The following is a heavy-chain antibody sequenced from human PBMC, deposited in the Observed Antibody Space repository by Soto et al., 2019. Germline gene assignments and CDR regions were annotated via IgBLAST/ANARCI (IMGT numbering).Heavy chain of an antibody. CDR2: IYYSGSA. Sequence: SYTLSLTCTVSGGSISSYYWSWIRQPPGKGLEWIGYIYYSGSANYNPSLKSRVTISVDTSKNQFSLKLSSVTAADTAVCYCARYLRGDFWTGYRDTYYFDYWGQGTLVTASS. CDR3: ARYLRGDFWTGYRDTYYFDY. V-gene: IGHV4-59*07. J-gene: IGHJ4*02. CDR1: GGSISSYY. D-gene: IGHD3-3*01.